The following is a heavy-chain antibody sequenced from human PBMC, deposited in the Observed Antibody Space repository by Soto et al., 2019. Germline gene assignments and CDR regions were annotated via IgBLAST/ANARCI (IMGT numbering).Heavy chain of an antibody. CDR1: GFTFSSYS. CDR3: ARGGYSGSYYWGDAFDI. D-gene: IGHD1-26*01. J-gene: IGHJ3*02. Sequence: EVQLVESGGGLVKPGGSLRLSCAASGFTFSSYSMNWVRQAPGKGLEWVSSISSSSSYIYYADSVKGRFTISRDNAKNSLYLQMNSLRAEDTAVYYCARGGYSGSYYWGDAFDIWGQGTMVTVSS. V-gene: IGHV3-21*01. CDR2: ISSSSSYI.